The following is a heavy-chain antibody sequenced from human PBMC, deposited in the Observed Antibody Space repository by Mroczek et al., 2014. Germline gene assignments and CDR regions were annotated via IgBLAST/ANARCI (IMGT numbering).Heavy chain of an antibody. J-gene: IGHJ4*02. CDR3: ARVRVYSGYDLVDY. CDR2: IYYSGST. Sequence: QVQLQQWGPGLVKPSETLSFTCTVSGGSISSYYWSWIRQPPGKGLEWIGYIYYSGSTNYNPSLKSRVTISVDTSKNQFSLKLSSVTAADTAVYYCARVRVYSGYDLVDYWGQGTLVTVSS. CDR1: GGSISSYY. V-gene: IGHV4-59*01. D-gene: IGHD5-12*01.